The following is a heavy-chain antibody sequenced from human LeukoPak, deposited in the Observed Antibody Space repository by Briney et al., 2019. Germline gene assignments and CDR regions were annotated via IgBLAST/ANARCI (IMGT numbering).Heavy chain of an antibody. CDR2: IYHSGST. J-gene: IGHJ4*02. V-gene: IGHV4-38-2*02. Sequence: PSETLSLTCTVSGYSISSGYYWGWIRQPPGKGLEWIGSIYHSGSTYYNPSLKSRVTISVDTSKNQFSLKLSSVTAADTAVYYCARGLFYYYDSSGYYYPTHRFDYWGQGTLVTVSS. D-gene: IGHD3-22*01. CDR3: ARGLFYYYDSSGYYYPTHRFDY. CDR1: GYSISSGYY.